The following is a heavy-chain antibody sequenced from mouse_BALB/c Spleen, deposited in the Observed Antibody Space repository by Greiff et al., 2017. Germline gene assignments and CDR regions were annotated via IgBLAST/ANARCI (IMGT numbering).Heavy chain of an antibody. Sequence: EVQGVESGGGLVKPGGSLKLSCAASGFTFSSYAMSWVRQTPEKRLEWVATISSGGSYTYYPDSVKGRFTISRDNAKNTLYLQMSSLRSEDTAMYYCATTVVATVDYWGQGTTLTVSS. V-gene: IGHV5-9-3*01. CDR1: GFTFSSYA. CDR2: ISSGGSYT. CDR3: ATTVVATVDY. D-gene: IGHD1-1*01. J-gene: IGHJ2*01.